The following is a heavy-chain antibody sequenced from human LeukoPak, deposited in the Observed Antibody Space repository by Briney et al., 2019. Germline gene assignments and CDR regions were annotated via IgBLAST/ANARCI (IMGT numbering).Heavy chain of an antibody. Sequence: PGGSLRLSCAASGFTFSSYAMSWVRQAPGKGLEGVSAISGSGGSTYYADSVKGRFNISRDNSKNTLYLQMNSLRAEDTAVYYCAKDFYGSGSPTINGMDVWGQGTTVTVSS. CDR2: ISGSGGST. CDR1: GFTFSSYA. J-gene: IGHJ6*02. CDR3: AKDFYGSGSPTINGMDV. D-gene: IGHD3-10*01. V-gene: IGHV3-23*01.